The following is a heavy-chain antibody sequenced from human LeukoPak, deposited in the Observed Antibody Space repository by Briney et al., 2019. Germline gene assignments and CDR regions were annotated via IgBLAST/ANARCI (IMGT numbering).Heavy chain of an antibody. CDR2: INPSGGST. CDR3: ARVPPYCGGDCYLDY. CDR1: GYTFTSYY. D-gene: IGHD2-21*02. Sequence: ASVKVSCKASGYTFTSYYMHWVRQAPGQGLEWMGIINPSGGSTSYAQKFQGRVTITRDTSASTAYMELSSLRSEDTAVYYCARVPPYCGGDCYLDYWGQGTLVTVSS. J-gene: IGHJ4*02. V-gene: IGHV1-46*01.